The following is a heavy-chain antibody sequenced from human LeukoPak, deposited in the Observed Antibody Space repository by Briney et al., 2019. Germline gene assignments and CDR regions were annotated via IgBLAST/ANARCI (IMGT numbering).Heavy chain of an antibody. V-gene: IGHV7-4-1*02. CDR2: IHPSTGNP. J-gene: IGHJ5*02. Sequence: ASVKVSCKASGYTFTNYAMNWVRQAPGQGLEWMGWIHPSTGNPTYAQGFTGRFVFSLDTSVSTTYLQISSLKAEDTAVYYCARDFSSGWYAYTSFDPWGQGTLVTVSS. D-gene: IGHD6-19*01. CDR1: GYTFTNYA. CDR3: ARDFSSGWYAYTSFDP.